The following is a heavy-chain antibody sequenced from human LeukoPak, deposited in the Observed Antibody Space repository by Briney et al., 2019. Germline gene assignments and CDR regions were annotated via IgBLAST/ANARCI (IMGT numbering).Heavy chain of an antibody. V-gene: IGHV3-33*01. J-gene: IGHJ2*01. CDR3: VAVLVPAAFWHFDV. CDR2: IWVDGTRK. D-gene: IGHD2-2*01. CDR1: GFPFSQHG. Sequence: GTSLRLSCAMSGFPFSQHGYHWVRQAPGKGLEWTAVIWVDGTRKYHADSVEGRFTISRDNSKSTLYLQIDSLRPEDTAVYYCVAVLVPAAFWHFDVWGRGTQVTVSS.